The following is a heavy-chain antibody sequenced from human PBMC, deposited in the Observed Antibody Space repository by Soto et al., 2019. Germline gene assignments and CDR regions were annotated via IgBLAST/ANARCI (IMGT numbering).Heavy chain of an antibody. CDR3: ARLPLA. V-gene: IGHV3-30-3*01. CDR1: GFTFSSYP. CDR2: ISYNTNNK. Sequence: QVQLLESGGDLVQPGRSLRLSCAASGFTFSSYPMHWVRQAPGKGLEWVAFISYNTNNKQYADSVRGRFTISRDNGKKTVYLHMSRLRPEDTAVYYCARLPLAWGQGTLVTVSS. J-gene: IGHJ5*02.